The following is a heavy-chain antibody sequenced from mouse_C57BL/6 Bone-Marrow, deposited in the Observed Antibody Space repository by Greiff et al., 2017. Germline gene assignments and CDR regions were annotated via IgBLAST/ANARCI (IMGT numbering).Heavy chain of an antibody. CDR2: INPGSGGT. V-gene: IGHV1-54*01. J-gene: IGHJ3*01. CDR3: ARGGFAY. Sequence: VKLQQSGAELVRPGTSVKVSCKASGYAFTNSLIEWVKQRPGQGLEWIGVINPGSGGTNYNEKFKGKATLTADKSSSTAYMQLSSLTSEDSAVYFCARGGFAYWGQGTLVTVSA. CDR1: GYAFTNSL.